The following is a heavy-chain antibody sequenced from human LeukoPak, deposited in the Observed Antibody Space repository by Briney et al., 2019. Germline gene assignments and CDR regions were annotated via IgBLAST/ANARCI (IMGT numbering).Heavy chain of an antibody. CDR3: ARGLGSQQPLDY. CDR1: GGSISSGGYS. J-gene: IGHJ4*02. Sequence: PSQTLSPTCAVSGGSISSGGYSWSWIRQPPGKGLEWIGYIYHSGSTYYNPSLKSRVTISVDRSKNQFSLKLSSVTAADTAVYYCARGLGSQQPLDYGGQGTLVTVSS. D-gene: IGHD6-13*01. CDR2: IYHSGST. V-gene: IGHV4-30-2*01.